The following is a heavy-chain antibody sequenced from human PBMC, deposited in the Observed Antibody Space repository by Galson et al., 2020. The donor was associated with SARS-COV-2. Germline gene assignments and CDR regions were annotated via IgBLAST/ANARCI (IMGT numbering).Heavy chain of an antibody. CDR1: GSSITTGYY. J-gene: IGHJ6*03. Sequence: SETLSLTCTVSGSSITTGYYWGWIRQSPGKGLEWIASIYRSGSTYYNPSLKSRVTISVDTSKNQFSLKLTSVTAADTGIYYCARDILEYDYYFYYMDVWGKGTTVTVSS. D-gene: IGHD2-2*01. V-gene: IGHV4-38-2*02. CDR3: ARDILEYDYYFYYMDV. CDR2: IYRSGST.